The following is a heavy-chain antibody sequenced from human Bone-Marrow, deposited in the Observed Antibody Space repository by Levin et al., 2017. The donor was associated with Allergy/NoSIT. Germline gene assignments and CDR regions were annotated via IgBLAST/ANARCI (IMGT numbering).Heavy chain of an antibody. CDR1: GGSISNDNYY. CDR3: ARVNYYDSSGYHNRFDP. D-gene: IGHD3-22*01. CDR2: MSYSGST. Sequence: SETLSLTCTVSGGSISNDNYYWSWVRQPPEKGLEWIAYMSYSGSTYYNPSLKSRVTISVDTSKNQFSLKLSSVTAADTAVYYCARVNYYDSSGYHNRFDPWGQGTLVTVSS. V-gene: IGHV4-30-4*01. J-gene: IGHJ5*02.